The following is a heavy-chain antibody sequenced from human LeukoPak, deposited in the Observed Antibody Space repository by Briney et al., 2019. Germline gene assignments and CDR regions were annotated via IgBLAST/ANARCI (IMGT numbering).Heavy chain of an antibody. D-gene: IGHD6-13*01. CDR1: GYSFTSHD. V-gene: IGHV1-8*01. J-gene: IGHJ4*02. CDR2: MNPNSGNT. Sequence: ASVKVSWKASGYSFTSHDINWVRQATGQGLEWMGWMNPNSGNTGYAQKFQDRVTMTRNTSISTAYLELSSLGSEDTAMYYCASALKRGSAGTLIDHWGQGTLVTVSS. CDR3: ASALKRGSAGTLIDH.